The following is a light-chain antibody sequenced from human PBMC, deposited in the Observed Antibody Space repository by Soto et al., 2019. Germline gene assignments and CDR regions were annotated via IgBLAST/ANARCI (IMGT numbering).Light chain of an antibody. CDR2: KVS. Sequence: DVVMTQSPLSLPVTLGQPASISCRSSQGLVYSDGNTYLNWFHQRPGQSPRRLIYKVSNRDSGVPDRFSGSGSGTDFTLTISSLEPEDFAVYYCQQRSNWLTFGGGTKVDIK. CDR1: QGLVYSDGNTY. CDR3: QQRSNWLT. V-gene: IGKV2-30*01. J-gene: IGKJ4*01.